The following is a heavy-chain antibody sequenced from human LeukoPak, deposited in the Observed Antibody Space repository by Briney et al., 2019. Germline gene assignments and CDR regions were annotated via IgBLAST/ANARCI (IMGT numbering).Heavy chain of an antibody. D-gene: IGHD3-10*01. CDR2: ISSSSSYI. Sequence: PGGSLRLSCAASGFTFSSYSMNWVRQAPGKGLEWVSSISSSSSYIYYADSVKGRFTISRDNAKNSLYLQMNSLRAEDTAVYYCARDQTYYYGSGSYYRGMDVWGQGTTVTVSS. J-gene: IGHJ6*02. CDR1: GFTFSSYS. V-gene: IGHV3-21*01. CDR3: ARDQTYYYGSGSYYRGMDV.